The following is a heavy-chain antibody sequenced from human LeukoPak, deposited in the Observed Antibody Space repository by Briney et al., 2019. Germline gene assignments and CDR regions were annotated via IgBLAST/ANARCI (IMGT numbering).Heavy chain of an antibody. CDR3: ARDSQWLVRY. J-gene: IGHJ4*02. V-gene: IGHV3-48*03. Sequence: PGGSLRLSCAASGFTFSSYVMNWVRQAPGKGLEWVSYISSSGSTIYYADSVKGRFTISRDNAKNSLYLQMNSLRAEDTAVYYCARDSQWLVRYWGQGTLVTVSS. CDR1: GFTFSSYV. CDR2: ISSSGSTI. D-gene: IGHD6-19*01.